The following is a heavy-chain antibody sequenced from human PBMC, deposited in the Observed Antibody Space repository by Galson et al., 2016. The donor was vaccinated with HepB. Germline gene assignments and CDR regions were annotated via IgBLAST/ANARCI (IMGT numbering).Heavy chain of an antibody. CDR3: TTWDWGLDC. CDR1: GLSVSDAW. V-gene: IGHV3-15*05. D-gene: IGHD3/OR15-3a*01. J-gene: IGHJ4*02. CDR2: IRNKRDGGTA. Sequence: SLRLSCAVSGLSVSDAWMTWVRQAPGKGLEWVGNIRNKRDGGTADYGAPVKGRYTISRDDSTNTLYLQMSSLKTDDTAVYFCTTWDWGLDCWGQGTLVTVSP.